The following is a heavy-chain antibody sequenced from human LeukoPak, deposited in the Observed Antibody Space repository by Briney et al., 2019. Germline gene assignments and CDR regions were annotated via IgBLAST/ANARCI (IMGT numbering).Heavy chain of an antibody. V-gene: IGHV2-26*01. CDR3: ARIRRRGQWLSREAQYYFDY. Sequence: SGPTLVKPTETLTLTCTVSGFSLSNARMGVSWIRQPPGKALEWLAHIFSNDEKSYSTSLKSRLTISKDTSKSQVVLTMTNMDPVDTATYYCARIRRRGQWLSREAQYYFDYWGQGTLVTVSS. CDR1: GFSLSNARMG. J-gene: IGHJ4*02. CDR2: IFSNDEK. D-gene: IGHD6-19*01.